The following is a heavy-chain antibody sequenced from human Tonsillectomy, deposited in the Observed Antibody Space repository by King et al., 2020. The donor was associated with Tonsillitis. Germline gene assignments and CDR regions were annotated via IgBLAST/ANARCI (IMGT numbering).Heavy chain of an antibody. J-gene: IGHJ5*02. CDR2: INPSSGGT. Sequence: QLVQSGAEAKKPGASVKVSCKASGYTFTDYFIHWVRQAPGQGLEWMGWINPSSGGTNFAQKFQGRVTMTRDTSLTTAYMERSRLRSDDTAVYYCARDPFRPNSLNWFDPWGQGTLVTVSS. V-gene: IGHV1-2*02. CDR3: ARDPFRPNSLNWFDP. CDR1: GYTFTDYF. D-gene: IGHD1/OR15-1a*01.